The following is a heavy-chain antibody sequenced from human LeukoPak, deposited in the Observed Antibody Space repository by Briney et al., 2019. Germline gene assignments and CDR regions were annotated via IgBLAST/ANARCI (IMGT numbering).Heavy chain of an antibody. D-gene: IGHD6-19*01. Sequence: QPGGSLRLSCATSGFTVSSKYMSWVRQAPGKGLEWVSVIYGGGSTLYADSVKGRFIISRDNSKNTLYLQMNSLRAEDTAVYYCARDERSSGWYNWFDPWGQGTLDTVSS. CDR1: GFTVSSKY. J-gene: IGHJ5*02. V-gene: IGHV3-66*01. CDR2: IYGGGST. CDR3: ARDERSSGWYNWFDP.